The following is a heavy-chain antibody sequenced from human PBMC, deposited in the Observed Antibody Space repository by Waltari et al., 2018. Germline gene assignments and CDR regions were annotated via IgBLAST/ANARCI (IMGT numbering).Heavy chain of an antibody. J-gene: IGHJ6*02. Sequence: QAQLVESGGGVVQPGRSLRLSCAASGFNFSSYGLHWVRQAPGKGLEWVAIIWYDGKKRYYGDSVKGRFTISRDNSEETLYLQMNSLRAEDTAVYYCARDGIVGAPADFYYYGMDVWGQGTTVTVSS. CDR3: ARDGIVGAPADFYYYGMDV. CDR2: IWYDGKKR. CDR1: GFNFSSYG. D-gene: IGHD1-26*01. V-gene: IGHV3-33*01.